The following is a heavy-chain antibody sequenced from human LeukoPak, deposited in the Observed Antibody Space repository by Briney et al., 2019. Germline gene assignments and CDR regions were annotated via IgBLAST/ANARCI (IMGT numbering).Heavy chain of an antibody. CDR2: IYYSGST. J-gene: IGHJ4*02. CDR1: GGSISSGGYY. CDR3: ARVPYYYDSSGYYSEPYYFDY. Sequence: SETLSLTCTVSGGSISSGGYYWSWIRQHPGKGLEWIGYIYYSGSTYYNPSLKSRVTISVDTSKNQFSLKLSSVTAADTAVYYCARVPYYYDSSGYYSEPYYFDYWGQGTLVTVSS. D-gene: IGHD3-22*01. V-gene: IGHV4-31*03.